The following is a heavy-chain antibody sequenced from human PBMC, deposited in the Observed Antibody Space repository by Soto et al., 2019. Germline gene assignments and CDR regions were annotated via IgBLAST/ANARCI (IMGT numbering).Heavy chain of an antibody. Sequence: GGSLRLSCAASGFTFDDYTMHWVRQAPGKGLEWVSLISWDGGSTYYADSVKGRFTISRDNSKNSLYLQMNSLRTEDTALYYCAKASLVATFTPWFDPWGQGTLVTVSS. CDR3: AKASLVATFTPWFDP. D-gene: IGHD5-12*01. CDR2: ISWDGGST. J-gene: IGHJ5*02. CDR1: GFTFDDYT. V-gene: IGHV3-43*01.